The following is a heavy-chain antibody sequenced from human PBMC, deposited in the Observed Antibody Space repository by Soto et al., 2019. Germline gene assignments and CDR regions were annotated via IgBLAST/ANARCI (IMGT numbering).Heavy chain of an antibody. CDR2: IWYDGSKK. Sequence: GGSLRLSCAASGFTFSSYGMHWVRQAPGKGLERVSVIWYDGSKKYYADSVKGRFTISRDNSKNTLYMQMTSLRADDTAVYDCARGHGLSGSGYYFDYWGQGTLVTVSS. CDR1: GFTFSSYG. D-gene: IGHD6-19*01. J-gene: IGHJ4*02. V-gene: IGHV3-33*01. CDR3: ARGHGLSGSGYYFDY.